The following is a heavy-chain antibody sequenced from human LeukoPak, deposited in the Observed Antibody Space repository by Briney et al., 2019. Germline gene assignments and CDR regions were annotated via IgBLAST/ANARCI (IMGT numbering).Heavy chain of an antibody. V-gene: IGHV3-66*01. J-gene: IGHJ4*02. D-gene: IGHD3-10*01. CDR2: IYSGGST. Sequence: GGSLRLSCAASGFTVSSNYMSWVRQAPGKGLEWVSVIYSGGSTYYADSVKGRFTISRDNSKNTLYLQMNSLRAEDTAVYYCARVGDMVRGVIVGKGYWGQGTLITVPA. CDR1: GFTVSSNY. CDR3: ARVGDMVRGVIVGKGY.